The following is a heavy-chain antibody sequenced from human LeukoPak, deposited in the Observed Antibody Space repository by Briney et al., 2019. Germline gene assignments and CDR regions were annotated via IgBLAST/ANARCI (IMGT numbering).Heavy chain of an antibody. CDR3: ARGRSFGELGVY. CDR2: INTKSDVT. CDR1: GYTFIDYY. Sequence: ASVKVSCKASGYTFIDYYIHWVRQAPAQGLDWMGSINTKSDVTNYAQNFQDRVTMTRHTFIRTAYMELNRRTSDATAVYYCARGRSFGELGVYWGQGTLLTVSS. V-gene: IGHV1-2*02. D-gene: IGHD3-10*01. J-gene: IGHJ4*02.